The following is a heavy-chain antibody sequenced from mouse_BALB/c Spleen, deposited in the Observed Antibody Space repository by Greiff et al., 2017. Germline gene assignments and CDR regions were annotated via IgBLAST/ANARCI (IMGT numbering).Heavy chain of an antibody. CDR1: GYTFTSYW. D-gene: IGHD4-1*01. CDR3: TRLETGRDFDY. J-gene: IGHJ2*01. CDR2: IYPGNSDT. Sequence: VHVKQSGTVLARPGASVKMSCKASGYTFTSYWMHWVKQRPGQGLEWIGAIYPGNSDTSYNQKFKGKAKLTAVTSTSTAYMELSSLTNEDSAVYYCTRLETGRDFDYWGQGTTLTVSS. V-gene: IGHV1-5*01.